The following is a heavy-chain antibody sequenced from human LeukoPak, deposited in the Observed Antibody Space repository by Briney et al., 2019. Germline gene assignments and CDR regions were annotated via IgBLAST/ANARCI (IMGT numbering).Heavy chain of an antibody. CDR3: AKDWGQRGVGASLGH. V-gene: IGHV3-30-3*01. D-gene: IGHD1-26*01. CDR2: ISYDGSNK. CDR1: GFTFSSHA. J-gene: IGHJ4*02. Sequence: PGGSLRLSCAASGFTFSSHAMVWVRQAPGKGLEWVSFISYDGSNKVHADSVMGRFTISRDNSKNAVDLQLNSLRDEDTAVCYCAKDWGQRGVGASLGHWGQGTLVIVSS.